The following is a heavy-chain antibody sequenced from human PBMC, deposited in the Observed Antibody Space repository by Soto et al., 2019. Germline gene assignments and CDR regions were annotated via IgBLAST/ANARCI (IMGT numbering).Heavy chain of an antibody. Sequence: SQTLSLTCAISGDSVSSNSAAWNWIRQSPSRGLEWLGRTYYRSKWYNDYAVSVKSRITINPDTSKNQCSLQLNSVTPEDTAVYYCARAPRGIAVAVTPTYYFDYWGQGTLVTVSS. J-gene: IGHJ4*02. CDR3: ARAPRGIAVAVTPTYYFDY. CDR1: GDSVSSNSAA. CDR2: TYYRSKWYN. D-gene: IGHD6-19*01. V-gene: IGHV6-1*01.